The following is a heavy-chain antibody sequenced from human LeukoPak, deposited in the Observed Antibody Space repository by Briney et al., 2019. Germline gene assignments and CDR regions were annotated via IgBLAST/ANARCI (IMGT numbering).Heavy chain of an antibody. V-gene: IGHV3-30*18. D-gene: IGHD6-13*01. J-gene: IGHJ4*02. CDR1: GFTFSTYG. Sequence: GGSLRLSCAASGFTFSTYGMHWVRQAPGKGLEWVAVISHDGDNKYYADSVKGRFTISRDNSKNTMYLQMNSLTAEDTVVYYCAKDRGSSWTFVDYWGQGTLVTVSS. CDR2: ISHDGDNK. CDR3: AKDRGSSWTFVDY.